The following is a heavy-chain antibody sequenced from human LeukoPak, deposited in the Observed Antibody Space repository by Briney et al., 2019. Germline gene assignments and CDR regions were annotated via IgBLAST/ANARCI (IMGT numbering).Heavy chain of an antibody. J-gene: IGHJ4*02. V-gene: IGHV3-23*01. CDR2: ITSGGST. CDR3: AKGAATAGILDY. Sequence: PGGSLRLSCAASGFTFSSYAMSWVRQAPGKGLEWVSTITSGGSTYYADSVKGRFTISRDNSKNTLYLQMNSLRAEDTAVYYCAKGAATAGILDYWGQGTLVTGSS. D-gene: IGHD6-13*01. CDR1: GFTFSSYA.